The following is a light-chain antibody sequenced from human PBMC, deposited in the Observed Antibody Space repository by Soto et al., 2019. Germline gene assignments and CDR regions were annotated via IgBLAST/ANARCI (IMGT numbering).Light chain of an antibody. CDR3: QQFSSYPLT. CDR1: QTVRNKY. V-gene: IGKV3-20*01. J-gene: IGKJ4*01. CDR2: DAS. Sequence: EFVWTQSPGTLSLSPWERATLSCRASQTVRNKYLAWYQQKPGQAPRLLSYDASSRATGIPDRFSGGGSGTDCTLTISRLEPEDFAVYYCQQFSSYPLTFGGGTKVDIK.